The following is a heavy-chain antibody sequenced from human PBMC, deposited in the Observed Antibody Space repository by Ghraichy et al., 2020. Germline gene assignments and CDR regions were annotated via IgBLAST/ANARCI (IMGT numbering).Heavy chain of an antibody. CDR2: IRSKAYGGTP. J-gene: IGHJ5*02. Sequence: GGSLRLSCTASGFTFGNYAMNWVRQAPGKGLEWVGFIRSKAYGGTPEYAASVRGRFTISRDDSKTTAYLQMDSLKTEEPAVYYCAKEVGDTLRSVDLWGQGTLVTVSS. CDR1: GFTFGNYA. V-gene: IGHV3-49*04. CDR3: AKEVGDTLRSVDL. D-gene: IGHD1-26*01.